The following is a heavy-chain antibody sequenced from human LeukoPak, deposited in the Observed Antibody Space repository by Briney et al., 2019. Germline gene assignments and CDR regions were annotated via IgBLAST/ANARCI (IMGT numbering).Heavy chain of an antibody. CDR3: ARDRDYGSGNGFDY. CDR2: IYSGGST. CDR1: GFSLSDSH. D-gene: IGHD3-10*01. Sequence: GGSLRLSSAASGFSLSDSHMHWVRQAPGKGLEWVSVIYSGGSTYYADSVKGRFTISRDNSKNTLYLQMNSLRAEDTAVYYCARDRDYGSGNGFDYWGQGTLVTVSS. V-gene: IGHV3-53*01. J-gene: IGHJ4*02.